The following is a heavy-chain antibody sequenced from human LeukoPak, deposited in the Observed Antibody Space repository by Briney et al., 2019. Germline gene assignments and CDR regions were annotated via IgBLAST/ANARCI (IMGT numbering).Heavy chain of an antibody. J-gene: IGHJ4*02. CDR1: GGSIISNNW. CDR2: IYRSGST. V-gene: IGHV4-4*02. CDR3: ASGLGYCTSTSCFDMDDY. D-gene: IGHD2-2*01. Sequence: SGTLSLTCVVSGGSIISNNWWSWVRQPPGKGLEWIGEIYRSGSTNYSPSLKSRVTISVDKSKNQFSLKLSSVTAADTAVYYCASGLGYCTSTSCFDMDDYWGQGTLVTVSS.